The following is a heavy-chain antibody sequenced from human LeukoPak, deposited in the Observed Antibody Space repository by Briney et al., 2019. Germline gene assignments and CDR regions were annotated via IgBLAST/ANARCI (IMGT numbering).Heavy chain of an antibody. CDR3: ARVDYYDSSLDY. Sequence: PGGSLRLSCAASGFTFSSYSMNWVRQAPGKGLVWVSRINSDGSSTTYADSVKGRFTISRDNAKNTLYLQLNSLRAEDTAVYYCARVDYYDSSLDYWGQGTLVTV. V-gene: IGHV3-74*01. D-gene: IGHD3-22*01. J-gene: IGHJ4*02. CDR1: GFTFSSYS. CDR2: INSDGSST.